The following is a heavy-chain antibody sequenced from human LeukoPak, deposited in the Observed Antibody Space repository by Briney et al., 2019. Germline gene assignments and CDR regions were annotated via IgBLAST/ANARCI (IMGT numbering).Heavy chain of an antibody. CDR3: ATGCVGSPSCFTTGYDH. CDR2: ISDSGRDT. J-gene: IGHJ4*02. D-gene: IGHD1-26*01. Sequence: GGSLRLSCAVSGLTFNTYAMNWVRQAPGKGLEWVSGISDSGRDTYYSDSVKGRFSISRDNSKSTVYLQMNSLRAEDTALYFCATGCVGSPSCFTTGYDHWGQGTLVAVSS. V-gene: IGHV3-23*01. CDR1: GLTFNTYA.